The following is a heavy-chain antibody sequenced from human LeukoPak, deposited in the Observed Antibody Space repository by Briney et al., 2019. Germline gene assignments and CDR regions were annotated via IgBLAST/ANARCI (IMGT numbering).Heavy chain of an antibody. Sequence: GGSLRLSCAASGFTFSSYSMNWVRQAPGKGLEWVSSISSSSSYIYYADSVKGRFTISRDNAKNSLYLQMNSLRAEDTAVYYCARDKDGYSPTLGYWGQGTLVTVS. CDR3: ARDKDGYSPTLGY. D-gene: IGHD2-15*01. CDR1: GFTFSSYS. CDR2: ISSSSSYI. J-gene: IGHJ4*02. V-gene: IGHV3-21*01.